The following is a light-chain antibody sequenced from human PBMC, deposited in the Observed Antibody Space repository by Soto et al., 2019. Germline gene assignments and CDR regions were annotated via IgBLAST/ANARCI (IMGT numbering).Light chain of an antibody. CDR1: QSISRD. CDR2: AAS. V-gene: IGKV1-39*01. J-gene: IGKJ5*01. Sequence: DIQMTQSPFSLSASVGDRVTITCRASQSISRDLNWYQQKPGKAPNLLIYAASTLQSGVPPRFSGSESGTDFTLTISSLQPEDFATYYCQQTYSGLVTFGQGTRLEIK. CDR3: QQTYSGLVT.